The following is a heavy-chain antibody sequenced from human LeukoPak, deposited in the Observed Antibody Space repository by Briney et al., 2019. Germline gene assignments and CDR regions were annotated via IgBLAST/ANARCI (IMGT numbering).Heavy chain of an antibody. Sequence: SETLSLTCTVSGDSINRNSYYWGWIRQPPGKGLEWIGTIYYTGITFYNPSLKSRVTISADTSKKQFSLKLSSVTVADTAVYYCASSQYPIAAADNWFDPWGQGTLVTVSS. CDR1: GDSINRNSYY. D-gene: IGHD6-13*01. J-gene: IGHJ5*02. V-gene: IGHV4-39*01. CDR2: IYYTGIT. CDR3: ASSQYPIAAADNWFDP.